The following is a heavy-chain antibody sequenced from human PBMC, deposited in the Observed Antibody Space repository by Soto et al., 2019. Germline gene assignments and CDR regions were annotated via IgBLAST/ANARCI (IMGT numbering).Heavy chain of an antibody. J-gene: IGHJ6*03. CDR3: ARHRPYYDFWSGPTMDV. V-gene: IGHV4-59*08. CDR2: IYYSGST. CDR1: GGSISSYY. Sequence: SETLSLTCTVSGGSISSYYWSWIRQPPGKGLEWIGYIYYSGSTNYNPSLKSRVTISVDTSKNQFSLKLSSVTAADTAVYYCARHRPYYDFWSGPTMDVWGKGTTVTVSS. D-gene: IGHD3-3*01.